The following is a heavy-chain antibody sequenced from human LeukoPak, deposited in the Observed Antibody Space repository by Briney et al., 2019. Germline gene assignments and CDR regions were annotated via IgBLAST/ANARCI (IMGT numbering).Heavy chain of an antibody. CDR3: ARAYNWNDGYYYYYMDV. Sequence: ASVKVSCKASGGTFSSYAISWVRQAPGQGLEWMGWISAYNGNTNYAQKLQGRVTMTTDTSTSTAYMELRSLRSDDTAVYYCARAYNWNDGYYYYYMDVWGKGTTVTVSS. V-gene: IGHV1-18*01. CDR2: ISAYNGNT. J-gene: IGHJ6*03. D-gene: IGHD1-1*01. CDR1: GGTFSSYA.